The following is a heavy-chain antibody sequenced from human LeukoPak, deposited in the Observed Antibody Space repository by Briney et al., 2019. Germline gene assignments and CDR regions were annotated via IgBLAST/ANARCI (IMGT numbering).Heavy chain of an antibody. D-gene: IGHD4-17*01. Sequence: PSETLSLTCAVSGGSISSSNWWSWVRQPPGKGLEWIGEIYHSGSTYYNPSLKSRVTISVDTSKNQFSLKLSSVTAADTAVYYCARGHYGDYPYDYWGQGTLVTVSS. CDR2: IYHSGST. J-gene: IGHJ4*02. CDR3: ARGHYGDYPYDY. CDR1: GGSISSSNW. V-gene: IGHV4-4*02.